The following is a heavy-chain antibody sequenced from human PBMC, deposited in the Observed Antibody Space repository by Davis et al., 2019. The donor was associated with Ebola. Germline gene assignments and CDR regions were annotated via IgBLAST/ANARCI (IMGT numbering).Heavy chain of an antibody. CDR2: IYYSGST. CDR3: AREVPQNSSGYYGDYYYYYGMDV. J-gene: IGHJ6*02. Sequence: MPSETLSLTCAVYGGSFSGYYWSWIRQPPGKGLEWIGYIYYSGSTNYNPSLKSRVTISVDTSKNQFSLKLSSVTAADTAVYYCAREVPQNSSGYYGDYYYYYGMDVWGQGTTVTVSS. CDR1: GGSFSGYY. D-gene: IGHD3-22*01. V-gene: IGHV4-59*12.